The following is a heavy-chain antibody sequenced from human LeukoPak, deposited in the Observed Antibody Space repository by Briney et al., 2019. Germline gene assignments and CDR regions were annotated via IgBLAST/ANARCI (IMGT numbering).Heavy chain of an antibody. CDR3: AKDAWRTGSYYNY. Sequence: PGGSLRLSCAASGFTFSSYGMHWVRQAPGKGLEWVAFIRYDGSNKYYADSVKGRFTISRDNSKNTLYLQMNSLRAEDTAVYYCAKDAWRTGSYYNYWGQGTLVTVSS. J-gene: IGHJ4*02. V-gene: IGHV3-30*02. CDR1: GFTFSSYG. CDR2: IRYDGSNK. D-gene: IGHD1-26*01.